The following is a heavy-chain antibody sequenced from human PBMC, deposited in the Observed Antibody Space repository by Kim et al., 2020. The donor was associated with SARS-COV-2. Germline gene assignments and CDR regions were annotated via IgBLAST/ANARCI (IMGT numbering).Heavy chain of an antibody. CDR1: GGSFSGYY. Sequence: SETLSLTCAVYGGSFSGYYWSWIRQPPGKGLEWIGEINHSGSTNYNPSLKSRVTISVDTSKNQFSLKLSSVTAADTAVYYCARGVPRGRVDYWGQGTLVTVSS. J-gene: IGHJ4*02. CDR3: ARGVPRGRVDY. V-gene: IGHV4-34*01. D-gene: IGHD1-26*01. CDR2: INHSGST.